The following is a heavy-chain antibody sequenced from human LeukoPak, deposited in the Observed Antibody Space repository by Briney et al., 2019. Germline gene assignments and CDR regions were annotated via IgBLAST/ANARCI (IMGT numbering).Heavy chain of an antibody. CDR2: INPNSGGT. J-gene: IGHJ4*02. V-gene: IGHV1-2*02. CDR1: GYTFTGYY. Sequence: VASVKVSCKASGYTFTGYYMHWVRQAPGQGLEWMRWINPNSGGTNYAQKLQGRVTMTTDTSTSTAYMELRSLRSDDTAVYYCARGDPRRWLPLTYYFDYWGQGTLVTVSS. CDR3: ARGDPRRWLPLTYYFDY. D-gene: IGHD5-24*01.